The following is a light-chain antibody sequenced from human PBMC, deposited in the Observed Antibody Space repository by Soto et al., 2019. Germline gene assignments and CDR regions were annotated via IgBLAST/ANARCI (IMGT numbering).Light chain of an antibody. J-gene: IGKJ4*01. CDR3: QQHNNWAHT. CDR2: GAS. Sequence: EIVMTQSPATLSVSPGERAPLSCRASQSVSSNLACYQQKPGQAPRLLLYGASSKATSIPARFSGSGSGTDFTLTISSLQDEEFAGYYCQQHNNWAHTFGGGPKVESK. V-gene: IGKV3D-15*01. CDR1: QSVSSN.